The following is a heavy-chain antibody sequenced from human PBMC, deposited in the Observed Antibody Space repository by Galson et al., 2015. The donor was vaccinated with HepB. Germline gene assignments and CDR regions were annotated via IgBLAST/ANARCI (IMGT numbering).Heavy chain of an antibody. CDR2: IIPIFGTA. Sequence: SVKVSCKASGGTFSSYAISWVRQAPGQGLEWMGGIIPIFGTANYAQKFQGRVTITADKSTSTAYMELSSLRSEDTAVYYCARDGGYCSSTSCYQEYYYYYGMDVWGQGTTVTVSS. CDR3: ARDGGYCSSTSCYQEYYYYYGMDV. CDR1: GGTFSSYA. V-gene: IGHV1-69*06. D-gene: IGHD2-2*01. J-gene: IGHJ6*02.